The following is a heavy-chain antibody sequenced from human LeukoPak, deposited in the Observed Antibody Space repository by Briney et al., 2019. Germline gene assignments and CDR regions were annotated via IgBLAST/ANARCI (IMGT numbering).Heavy chain of an antibody. V-gene: IGHV6-1*01. CDR2: TYYRSQQWHS. CDR1: GDSVSSNGAS. D-gene: IGHD3-3*01. CDR3: GRETDFGVVTN. Sequence: SQTLSLTCAISGDSVSSNGASWNWIRQSPSRGLEWLGRTYYRSQQWHSDYAPSVKGRITRNPDTSKNQCSLQLNSMTPEDTAVYYCGRETDFGVVTNWGQGTLVTVSS. J-gene: IGHJ4*02.